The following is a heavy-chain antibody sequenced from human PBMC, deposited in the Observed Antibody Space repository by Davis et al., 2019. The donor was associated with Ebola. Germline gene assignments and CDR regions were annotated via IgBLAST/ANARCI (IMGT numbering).Heavy chain of an antibody. CDR3: ARGQIRRVGEYYFDY. CDR1: GGSISSVGSS. V-gene: IGHV4-30-2*01. J-gene: IGHJ4*02. CDR2: IYHSGTT. Sequence: SETLSLTCAVSGGSISSVGSSWSWIRQPPGKGLEWIGYIYHSGTTYYNPSLKSRVTISVDRSKNQFSLKLSSVTAAGTAVYYCARGQIRRVGEYYFDYWGQGTLVTVSS. D-gene: IGHD3-10*01.